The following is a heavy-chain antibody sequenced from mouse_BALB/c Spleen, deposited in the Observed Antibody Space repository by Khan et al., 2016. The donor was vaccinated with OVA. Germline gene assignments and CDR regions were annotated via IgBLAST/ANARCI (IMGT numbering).Heavy chain of an antibody. CDR2: ISSTGGT. CDR1: GYSITSDYA. CDR3: ARSLYYSYGYALDC. V-gene: IGHV3-2*02. D-gene: IGHD2-14*01. Sequence: QLEESGPGLVKPSQSLSLTCTVTGYSITSDYAWNWIRQFPGNKLEWMGYISSTGGTSYNPSLKSRISITRDTSKNQFFLQLKSVTAEDTATYYCARSLYYSYGYALDCWGRRTLVTVSS. J-gene: IGHJ4*01.